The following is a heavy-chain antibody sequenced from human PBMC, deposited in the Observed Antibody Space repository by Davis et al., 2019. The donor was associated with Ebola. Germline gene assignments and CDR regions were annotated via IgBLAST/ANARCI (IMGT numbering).Heavy chain of an antibody. J-gene: IGHJ4*02. CDR2: ISGSGAST. CDR3: AKDLSPDYDFWSGRLDY. Sequence: GESLKISCAASRFTFSSYAMTWVRQAPEKGLEWVSAISGSGASTYYADSVKGRFTISRDNSKNTLYLQMNSLRAEDTAVYYCAKDLSPDYDFWSGRLDYWGQGTLVTVSS. V-gene: IGHV3-23*01. D-gene: IGHD3-3*01. CDR1: RFTFSSYA.